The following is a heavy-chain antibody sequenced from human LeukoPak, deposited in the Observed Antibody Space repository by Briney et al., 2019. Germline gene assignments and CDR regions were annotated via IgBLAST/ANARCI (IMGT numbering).Heavy chain of an antibody. CDR2: INPNSGGT. V-gene: IGHV1-2*02. D-gene: IGHD3/OR15-3a*01. J-gene: IGHJ6*03. Sequence: GGSLRLSCAASGFTFSSYGMHWVRQAPGQGLEWMGWINPNSGGTNYAQKFQGRVTMTRDTSISTAYMELSRLRSDDTAVYYCARDLHLIWTPNNYYYYYYMDVWGKGTTVTVSS. CDR1: GFTFSSYG. CDR3: ARDLHLIWTPNNYYYYYYMDV.